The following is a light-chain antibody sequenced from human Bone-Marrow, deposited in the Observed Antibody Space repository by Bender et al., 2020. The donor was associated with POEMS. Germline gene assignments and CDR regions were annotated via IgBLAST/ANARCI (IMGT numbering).Light chain of an antibody. CDR1: SSNIGTNG. CDR3: ASWEDSLNGHAL. V-gene: IGLV1-44*01. CDR2: SNN. J-gene: IGLJ2*01. Sequence: QSVLTQPPSASGTPGQRVNISCSGSSSNIGTNGVNWYQQLPGTAPKLLIDSNNLRPAGVPDRFSASKSGTSASLAISGLQSEDEASYYCASWEDSLNGHALFGGGTVLTVL.